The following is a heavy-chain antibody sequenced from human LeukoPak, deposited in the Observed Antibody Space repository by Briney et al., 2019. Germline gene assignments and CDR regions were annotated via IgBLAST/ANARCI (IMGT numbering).Heavy chain of an antibody. CDR2: INQDGTTQ. CDR1: GFPFSGYW. CDR3: SRSLDY. Sequence: GRSLRLSCVASGFPFSGYWMDCVRQAPGKGMECVANINQDGTTQSFAPSVKGRFSISRDNAKNSLYLQMNSLRAEDTAVYYCSRSLDYLGQGALVTVSS. J-gene: IGHJ4*02. V-gene: IGHV3-7*01.